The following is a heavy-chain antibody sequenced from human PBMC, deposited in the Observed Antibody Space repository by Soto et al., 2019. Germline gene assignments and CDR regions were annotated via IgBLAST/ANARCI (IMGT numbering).Heavy chain of an antibody. CDR2: IIPILGIA. CDR3: ARSTYYYDSSGYYSGAFDI. V-gene: IGHV1-69*02. Sequence: QVQLVQSGAEVKKPGSSVKVSCKASGGTFSSYTISWVRQAPGQGLEWMGRIIPILGIANYAQKFQGRVTITADKSTRTDYMELSSLRSEDTAVYYCARSTYYYDSSGYYSGAFDIWGQGTMVTVSS. CDR1: GGTFSSYT. J-gene: IGHJ3*02. D-gene: IGHD3-22*01.